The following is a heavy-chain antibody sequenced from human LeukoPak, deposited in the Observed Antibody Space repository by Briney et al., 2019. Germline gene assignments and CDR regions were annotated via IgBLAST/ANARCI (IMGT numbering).Heavy chain of an antibody. D-gene: IGHD3/OR15-3a*01. CDR3: ATGSDLYAFDI. CDR1: GFTLSDYY. J-gene: IGHJ3*02. Sequence: GGSLSLSCAASGFTLSDYYMSWIRQAPGKGLEWVSYISSSGSTIYYADSVKGRFTISRDNAKNSLYLQMNSLRAEDTAVHYCATGSDLYAFDIWGQGTMDTVSS. CDR2: ISSSGSTI. V-gene: IGHV3-11*01.